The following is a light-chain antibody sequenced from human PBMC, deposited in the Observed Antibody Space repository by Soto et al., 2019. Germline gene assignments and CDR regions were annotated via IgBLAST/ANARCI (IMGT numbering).Light chain of an antibody. Sequence: QLVLTQPPSVSGAPGQRVTISCTGSSSNIGAGYDVHWYQQLPGTAPKLLIYGNSNRPSGVPDRFSGSKSGTSASLAITGLQAEDEADYYCQSYDSSQAVFGGGTKLTVL. V-gene: IGLV1-40*01. J-gene: IGLJ2*01. CDR3: QSYDSSQAV. CDR1: SSNIGAGYD. CDR2: GNS.